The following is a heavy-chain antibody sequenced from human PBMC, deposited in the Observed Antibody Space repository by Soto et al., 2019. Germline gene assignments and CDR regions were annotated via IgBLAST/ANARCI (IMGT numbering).Heavy chain of an antibody. CDR3: ARDRAEWEPKYYFDY. CDR1: GFTFSSYA. Sequence: QVQLVESGGGVVQPGRSQRLSCAASGFTFSSYAMHWVRQAPGMGLEWVAVISYDGSNKYYADSVKGRFTISRDNSKNTLYLQMNSLRAEDTAVYYCARDRAEWEPKYYFDYWGQGTLVTVSS. V-gene: IGHV3-30-3*01. D-gene: IGHD1-26*01. J-gene: IGHJ4*02. CDR2: ISYDGSNK.